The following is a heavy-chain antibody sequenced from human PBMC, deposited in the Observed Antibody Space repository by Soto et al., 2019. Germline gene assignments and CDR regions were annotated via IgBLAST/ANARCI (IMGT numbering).Heavy chain of an antibody. J-gene: IGHJ4*02. D-gene: IGHD2-15*01. V-gene: IGHV4-39*01. CDR2: IHYGGST. CDR1: GGSISSINFY. Sequence: SETLSLTCAVSGGSISSINFYWGWFRQSPGKGLEWIGSIHYGGSTYYNPSLESRVTISVDTSKNQFSLSVSSVTAADTAVYYCAKDASCYSCGAWGQGTLVTVSS. CDR3: AKDASCYSCGA.